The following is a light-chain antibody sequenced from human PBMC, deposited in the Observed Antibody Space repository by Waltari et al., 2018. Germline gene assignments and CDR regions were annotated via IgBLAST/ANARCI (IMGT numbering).Light chain of an antibody. V-gene: IGLV8-61*01. CDR2: SSK. J-gene: IGLJ3*02. CDR1: SGSVSTSSY. CDR3: GLYRGSGMV. Sequence: QTVVTQEPSFSVSPGATVTLTCGLSSGSVSTSSYPRLYQQTPGQAPRTLLDSSKTLAVGVRDGFSGSILGNKASLTSTGVQAEDEADYYCGLYRGSGMVFGGATTLTVL.